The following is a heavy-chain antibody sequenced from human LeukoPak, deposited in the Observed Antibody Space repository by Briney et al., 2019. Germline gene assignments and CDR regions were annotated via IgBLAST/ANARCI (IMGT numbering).Heavy chain of an antibody. CDR3: ARHAAAGPYYYYYGMDV. CDR1: GYSFTNYW. D-gene: IGHD6-13*01. J-gene: IGHJ6*02. V-gene: IGHV5-51*01. CDR2: IYPGDSDT. Sequence: GESLKISCKGSGYSFTNYWIGWVRQLPGKGLEWMGIIYPGDSDTRYSPSFQGQVTISADKSISTAYLQWSSLKASDTAMYYCARHAAAGPYYYYYGMDVWGQGTTVTVSS.